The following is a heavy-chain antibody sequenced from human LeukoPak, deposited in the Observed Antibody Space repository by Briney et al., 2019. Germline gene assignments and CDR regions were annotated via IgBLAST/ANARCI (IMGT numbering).Heavy chain of an antibody. CDR3: ARTSLTMVVLAEYNFDY. Sequence: ASVKVSCKASGYTFTSYYMHWVRQAPGQGLEWMGWISPNSGGTNYAQKFQGRVTMTRDTSISTAYMELSSLRSDDTAVYYCARTSLTMVVLAEYNFDYWGQGTLVTVSS. CDR2: ISPNSGGT. J-gene: IGHJ4*02. CDR1: GYTFTSYY. V-gene: IGHV1-2*02. D-gene: IGHD3-22*01.